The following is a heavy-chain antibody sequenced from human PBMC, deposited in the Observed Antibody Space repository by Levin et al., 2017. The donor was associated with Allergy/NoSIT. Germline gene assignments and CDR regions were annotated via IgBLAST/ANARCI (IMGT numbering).Heavy chain of an antibody. D-gene: IGHD4-23*01. CDR3: ARTLTTVVTPRYYGMDV. Sequence: SVKVSCKASGGTFSSYAISWVRQAPGQGLEWMGGIIPIFGTANYAQKFQGRVTITADKSTSTAYMELSSLRSEDTAVYYCARTLTTVVTPRYYGMDVWGQGTTVTVSS. J-gene: IGHJ6*02. V-gene: IGHV1-69*06. CDR1: GGTFSSYA. CDR2: IIPIFGTA.